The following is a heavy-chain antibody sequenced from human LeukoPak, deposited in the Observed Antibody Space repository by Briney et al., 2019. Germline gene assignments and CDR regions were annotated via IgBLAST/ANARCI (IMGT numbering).Heavy chain of an antibody. D-gene: IGHD2-2*01. CDR3: ARDICASSRCYYGYFDY. J-gene: IGHJ4*02. Sequence: ASVTVSCKTSGYTFSNYGISWVRQAPGQGLEWMGWITPYYGNTNYAQKFQGRVTLTTDTSTNTAYMEVTSLRSDDTAVYYCARDICASSRCYYGYFDYWGQGTRVTVSS. CDR2: ITPYYGNT. V-gene: IGHV1-18*01. CDR1: GYTFSNYG.